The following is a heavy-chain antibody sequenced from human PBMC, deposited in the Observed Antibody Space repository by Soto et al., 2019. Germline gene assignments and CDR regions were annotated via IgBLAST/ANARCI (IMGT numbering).Heavy chain of an antibody. CDR1: GFIFSSHR. J-gene: IGHJ3*01. Sequence: PGGSLRLSCTASGFIFSSHRMSWVRQAPGKGLEWLANIKQDGSEKWYVDSVKGRFTISRDNAKNSMYLQMNNLRAEDTAVYYCARGDFHDSSGPFSHAFDVWGQGIMVTVSS. CDR2: IKQDGSEK. CDR3: ARGDFHDSSGPFSHAFDV. V-gene: IGHV3-7*04. D-gene: IGHD3-22*01.